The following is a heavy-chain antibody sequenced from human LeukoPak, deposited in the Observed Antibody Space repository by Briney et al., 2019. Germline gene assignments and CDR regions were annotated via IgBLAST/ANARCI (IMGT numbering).Heavy chain of an antibody. CDR2: IWYDGSNK. CDR3: ARGSSSSSRYYYYYGMDV. CDR1: GFTFSSYG. J-gene: IGHJ6*02. Sequence: PGGSLRLSCAASGFTFSSYGMHWVRQAPGKGLEWVAVIWYDGSNKYYADSVKGRFTISRDNSKNTLYLQMNSLRAEDTAVYYCARGSSSSSRYYYYYGMDVWGQGTTVTVSS. V-gene: IGHV3-33*01. D-gene: IGHD6-6*01.